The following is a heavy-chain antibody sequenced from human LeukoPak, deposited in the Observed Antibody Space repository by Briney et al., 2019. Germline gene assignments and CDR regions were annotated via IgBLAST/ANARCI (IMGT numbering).Heavy chain of an antibody. CDR1: GGSISSYY. Sequence: PSETLSLTCTDPGGSISSYYGSWIRHPPGTGLEWMGHIYYSGSTNYIPSLKSRVTMSVDTSKNQFSLKLTSVTAADTAVYYCARRSPWGSGGFDYWGQGTLVTVSS. J-gene: IGHJ4*02. V-gene: IGHV4-59*08. CDR3: ARRSPWGSGGFDY. CDR2: IYYSGST. D-gene: IGHD7-27*01.